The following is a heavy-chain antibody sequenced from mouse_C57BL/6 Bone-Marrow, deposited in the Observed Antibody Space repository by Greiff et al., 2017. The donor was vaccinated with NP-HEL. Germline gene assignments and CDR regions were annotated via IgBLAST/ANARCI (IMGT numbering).Heavy chain of an antibody. V-gene: IGHV1-74*01. D-gene: IGHD1-1*01. CDR3: AIKRITTVVATDY. CDR1: GYTFTSYW. CDR2: IHPSDSDT. Sequence: QVQLKQPGAELVKPGASVKVSCKASGYTFTSYWMHWVKQRPGQGLEWIGRIHPSDSDTNYNQKFKGKATLTVDKSSSTAYMQLSSLTSEDSAVYYCAIKRITTVVATDYWGQGTTLTVSS. J-gene: IGHJ2*01.